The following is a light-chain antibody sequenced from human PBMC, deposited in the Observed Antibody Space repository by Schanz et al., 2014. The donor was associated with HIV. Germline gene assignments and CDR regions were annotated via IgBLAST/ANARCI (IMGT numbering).Light chain of an antibody. CDR1: QSVSSSY. Sequence: EIVLTQSPGTLSLSPGERATLSCRASQSVSSSYLAWYQQKPDQAPRLLFYDASNRATGIPARFSGSGSGTDFTLTISSLEPEGSAVYYCQQRSDWPLTFGGGTKVEIK. CDR3: QQRSDWPLT. CDR2: DAS. J-gene: IGKJ4*01. V-gene: IGKV3D-20*02.